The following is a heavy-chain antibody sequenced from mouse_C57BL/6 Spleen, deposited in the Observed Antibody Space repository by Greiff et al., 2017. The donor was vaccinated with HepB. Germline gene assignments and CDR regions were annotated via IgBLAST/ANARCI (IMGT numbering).Heavy chain of an antibody. J-gene: IGHJ2*01. V-gene: IGHV1-52*01. D-gene: IGHD2-5*01. Sequence: QVQLQQPGAELVRPGSSVKLSCKASGYTFTSYWMHWVKQRPIQGLEWIGNIDPSDSETHYNQKFKDKATLTVDKSSSTAYMQLSSLTSEDSAVYYCAREDYYSNYFDYWGQGTTLTVSS. CDR2: IDPSDSET. CDR1: GYTFTSYW. CDR3: AREDYYSNYFDY.